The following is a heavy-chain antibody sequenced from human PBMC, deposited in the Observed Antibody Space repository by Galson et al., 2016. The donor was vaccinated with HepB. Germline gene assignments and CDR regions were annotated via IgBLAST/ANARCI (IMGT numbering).Heavy chain of an antibody. V-gene: IGHV4-4*07. CDR2: VYTAGNT. D-gene: IGHD3-16*01. CDR3: AIGGGGGVRYFDP. CDR1: GASLRDHY. Sequence: EPLSLTCTVSGASLRDHYWSWIRQPAGEGLEWIGRVYTAGNTHVHPSLRSRVTLSADTSKNQLSLRLKSVTAADTVVYYCAIGGGGGVRYFDPWGQGAQVTVSS. J-gene: IGHJ4*02.